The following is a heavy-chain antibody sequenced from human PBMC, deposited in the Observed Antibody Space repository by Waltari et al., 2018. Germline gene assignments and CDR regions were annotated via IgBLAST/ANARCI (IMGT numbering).Heavy chain of an antibody. V-gene: IGHV4-61*02. D-gene: IGHD2-2*01. J-gene: IGHJ4*02. CDR2: IYTNGST. Sequence: QVQLQESGPGLVKPSQTLSLTCTVSGDSISNGSSHWSWIRQPAGKRLEWIGRIYTNGSTNYNPSLKSRVNTSVDTSKNQFSLSLSSLTAADTAVYYCARGPYCSSTSCYGQRIDYWGQGTLVTVSS. CDR1: GDSISNGSSH. CDR3: ARGPYCSSTSCYGQRIDY.